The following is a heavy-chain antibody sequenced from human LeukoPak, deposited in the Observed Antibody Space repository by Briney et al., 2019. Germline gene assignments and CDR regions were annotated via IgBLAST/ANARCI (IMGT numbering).Heavy chain of an antibody. CDR1: GGSISSYY. CDR3: ARGGTKYVFWSGAWWFDP. D-gene: IGHD3-3*01. J-gene: IGHJ5*02. Sequence: SETLSLTCTVSGGSISSYYWSWIRQPPGKGLEWIGYIYYSGSTNYNPSLKSRVTISVDTSKNQFSLKLSSVTAADTAVYYCARGGTKYVFWSGAWWFDPWGQGTLVTVSS. CDR2: IYYSGST. V-gene: IGHV4-59*01.